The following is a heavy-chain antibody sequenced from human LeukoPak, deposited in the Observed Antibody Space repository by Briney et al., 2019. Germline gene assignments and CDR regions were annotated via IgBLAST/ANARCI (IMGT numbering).Heavy chain of an antibody. J-gene: IGHJ4*02. Sequence: GRSLRLSCAASGFTFSSFGLHWVRQAPGKGLVWVALIRSDGSSKNYADSVKGRFTISRDTSKNTVHLQMNNLRAEDTAVYYCAKWSGDYPSYYLDYWGQGTLVTVSS. D-gene: IGHD4-17*01. CDR1: GFTFSSFG. CDR3: AKWSGDYPSYYLDY. CDR2: IRSDGSSK. V-gene: IGHV3-33*06.